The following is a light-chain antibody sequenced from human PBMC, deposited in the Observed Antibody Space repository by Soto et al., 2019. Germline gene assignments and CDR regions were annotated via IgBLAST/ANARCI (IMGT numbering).Light chain of an antibody. CDR1: QSLSSW. J-gene: IGKJ1*01. CDR2: DAS. V-gene: IGKV1-5*01. Sequence: DIQMTQSPSTLSASVGDRVTITCRASQSLSSWLAWYQQKPGKAPNLLIYDASTLEGGVPSRFSGSGSGTEFTLTISSLSPDDFATYYCQQYYTYPWTFGQGTKVDIK. CDR3: QQYYTYPWT.